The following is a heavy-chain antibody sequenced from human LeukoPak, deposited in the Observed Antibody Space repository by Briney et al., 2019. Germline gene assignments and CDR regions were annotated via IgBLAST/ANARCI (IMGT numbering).Heavy chain of an antibody. V-gene: IGHV4-34*01. Sequence: SETLSLTCAVYGGSFSGYYWSWIRQPPGKGLEWIGEINHSGSTNYNPSLKSRVTISVDTSKNQFSLKLSSVTAADTAVYYCARHAQTGDDYWGQGTLVTVSS. CDR3: ARHAQTGDDY. D-gene: IGHD7-27*01. CDR1: GGSFSGYY. CDR2: INHSGST. J-gene: IGHJ4*02.